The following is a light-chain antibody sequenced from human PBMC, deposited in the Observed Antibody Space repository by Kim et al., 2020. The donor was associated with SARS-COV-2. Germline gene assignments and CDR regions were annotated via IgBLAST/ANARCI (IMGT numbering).Light chain of an antibody. J-gene: IGKJ2*01. V-gene: IGKV1-39*01. CDR3: QQSYGTPYT. CDR2: AAS. CDR1: QAISTY. Sequence: SASVGDRVIITCRASQAISTYLNCDQQKPGKAPKLLMYAASTLQSGVPSRFSGSGSGTHFTLTISSLQPEDFATYFCQQSYGTPYTFGQGTKLEIK.